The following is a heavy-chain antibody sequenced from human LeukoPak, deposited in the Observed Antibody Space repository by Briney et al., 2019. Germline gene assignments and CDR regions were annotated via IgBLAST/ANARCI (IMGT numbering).Heavy chain of an antibody. D-gene: IGHD3-22*01. V-gene: IGHV3-23*01. Sequence: PGGSLRLSCAASGFTFSSYAMSWVRQAPGKGLEWVSAISGSGGSTYYADSVKGWFTISRDNSKNTLYLQMNSLRAEDTAVYYCAKDRYDSSGYYYGYFDYWGQGTLVTVSS. CDR2: ISGSGGST. CDR1: GFTFSSYA. J-gene: IGHJ4*02. CDR3: AKDRYDSSGYYYGYFDY.